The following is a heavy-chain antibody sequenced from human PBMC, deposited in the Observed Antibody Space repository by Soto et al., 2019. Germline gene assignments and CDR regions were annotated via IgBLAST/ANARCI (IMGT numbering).Heavy chain of an antibody. CDR2: IYYSGST. V-gene: IGHV4-39*01. D-gene: IGHD1-7*01. J-gene: IGHJ5*02. CDR3: QTGTTSDNWFDP. Sequence: SETLSLTCTVSGGSISSSSYYWGWIRQPPGKGLEWIGSIYYSGSTYYNPSLKSRVTISVDTSKNQFSLKLSSVTAADTAVYYCQTGTTSDNWFDPWGQGTLVTVSS. CDR1: GGSISSSSYY.